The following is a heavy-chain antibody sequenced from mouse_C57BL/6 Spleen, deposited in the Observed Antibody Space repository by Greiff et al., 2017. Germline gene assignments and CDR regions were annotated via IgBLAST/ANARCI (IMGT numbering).Heavy chain of an antibody. V-gene: IGHV1-53*01. Sequence: QVQLKQPGTELVKPGASVKLSCKASGYTFTSYWMHWVKQRPGQGLEWIGNINPSNGGTNYNEKFKSKATLTVDKSSSTAYMQLSSLTSEDSAVYYCARSDDGYPYYYAMDYWGQGTSVTVSS. CDR3: ARSDDGYPYYYAMDY. CDR2: INPSNGGT. CDR1: GYTFTSYW. J-gene: IGHJ4*01. D-gene: IGHD2-3*01.